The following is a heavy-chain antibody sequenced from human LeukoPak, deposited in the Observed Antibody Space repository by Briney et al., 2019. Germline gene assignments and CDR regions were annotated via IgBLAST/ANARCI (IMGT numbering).Heavy chain of an antibody. CDR3: ARPDSGSYYNYYYMDV. D-gene: IGHD3-10*01. J-gene: IGHJ6*03. Sequence: SVKVSCKASGGTFSSYAISWVRQAPGQGLEWMGGIIPIFGTANYAQKFQGRVTITADKSTSTAYMELSSLRSEDTAVYYCARPDSGSYYNYYYMDVWGKGTTVTVSS. V-gene: IGHV1-69*06. CDR1: GGTFSSYA. CDR2: IIPIFGTA.